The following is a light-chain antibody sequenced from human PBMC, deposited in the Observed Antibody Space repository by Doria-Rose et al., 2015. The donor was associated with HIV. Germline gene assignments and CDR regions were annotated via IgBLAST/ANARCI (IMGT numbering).Light chain of an antibody. Sequence: TQSPGTLSLSPGERATLSCRASQSFSSTYSAWYQQKPGQAPSLLIYDGSTGATGIPDRFSASGSGTDFTLTINRLEPEDFALYCCHQYGTSWTFGQGTKVEI. CDR1: QSFSSTY. CDR2: DGS. CDR3: HQYGTSWT. J-gene: IGKJ1*01. V-gene: IGKV3-20*01.